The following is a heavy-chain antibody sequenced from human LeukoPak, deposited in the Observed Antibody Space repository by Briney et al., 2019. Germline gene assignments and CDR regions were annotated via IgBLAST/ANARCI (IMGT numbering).Heavy chain of an antibody. D-gene: IGHD3-9*01. Sequence: PSETLSLTRAVYGGSFSGYYWSWIRQPPGKGLEWIGEINHSGSTNYNPSLKSRVNISGDTSKKQLSLKLSPVTAADTAVYYCARGPQTYYDILTGLSFWGQGTLVTASS. CDR2: INHSGST. J-gene: IGHJ4*02. CDR3: ARGPQTYYDILTGLSF. V-gene: IGHV4-34*01. CDR1: GGSFSGYY.